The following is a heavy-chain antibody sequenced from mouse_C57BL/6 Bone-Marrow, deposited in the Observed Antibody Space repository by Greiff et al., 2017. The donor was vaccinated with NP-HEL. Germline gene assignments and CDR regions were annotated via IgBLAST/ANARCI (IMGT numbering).Heavy chain of an antibody. D-gene: IGHD2-2*01. Sequence: EVQRVESGPGLAKPSQTLSLTCSATGYSITSYYWNWIRKFPGNKLEYMGYISYSGSTYYNPSLKSRISITRDTSKNQYYLQLNSVTTEDTATYYCARSPLWLRRNYYAMYYWGQGTSVTVSA. CDR2: ISYSGST. J-gene: IGHJ4*01. V-gene: IGHV3-8*01. CDR1: GYSITSYY. CDR3: ARSPLWLRRNYYAMYY.